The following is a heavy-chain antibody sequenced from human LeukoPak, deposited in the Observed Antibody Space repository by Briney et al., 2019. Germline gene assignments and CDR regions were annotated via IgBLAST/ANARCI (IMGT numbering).Heavy chain of an antibody. D-gene: IGHD1-26*01. J-gene: IGHJ6*02. CDR3: ARGGAHGMDA. CDR1: GFTLSDYY. CDR2: ISGVADVI. Sequence: GGSLRLSCAASGFTLSDYYMTWIRQVPGKGLEWVSYISGVADVIYYADSVKGRFTISRANAKSSVYLQMNSLRVEDTALYYCARGGAHGMDAWGQGTTVTVSS. V-gene: IGHV3-11*01.